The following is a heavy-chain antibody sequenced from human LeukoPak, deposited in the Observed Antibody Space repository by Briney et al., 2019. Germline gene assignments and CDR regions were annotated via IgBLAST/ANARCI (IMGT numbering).Heavy chain of an antibody. CDR3: ARTPYGNWDFDL. V-gene: IGHV4-34*01. J-gene: IGHJ2*01. CDR2: IDHSGST. Sequence: NASETLSLTCAVYGGAFSSYYWSWIRQPPGKGLEWIGQIDHSGSTNFNPSLKSRVTMSVDTTKNQFSLKLSSVAAADTALYYCARTPYGNWDFDLWGRGTLVTVSS. D-gene: IGHD1-26*01. CDR1: GGAFSSYY.